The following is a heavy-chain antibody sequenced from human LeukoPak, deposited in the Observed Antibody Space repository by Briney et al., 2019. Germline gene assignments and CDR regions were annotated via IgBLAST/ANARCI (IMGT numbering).Heavy chain of an antibody. CDR3: ARDRTHYYESSGYYSRWEY. CDR2: IIPIFGTA. D-gene: IGHD3-22*01. Sequence: ASVKVSCKASGGTFSSYAISWVRQAPGQGLEWMGGIIPIFGTANYAQKFQGRVTITADKSTSTAYMELSSLRSEDTAMYYCARDRTHYYESSGYYSRWEYWGQGTLVTVSS. CDR1: GGTFSSYA. J-gene: IGHJ4*02. V-gene: IGHV1-69*06.